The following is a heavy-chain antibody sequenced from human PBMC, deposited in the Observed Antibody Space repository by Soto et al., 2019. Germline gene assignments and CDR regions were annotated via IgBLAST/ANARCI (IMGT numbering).Heavy chain of an antibody. J-gene: IGHJ6*02. CDR3: ARDQYPGMAAAGTIYYYYGMDV. Sequence: QVQLVQSGAEVKKPGSSVKVSCKASGGTFSSYAISWVRQAPGQGLEWMGGIIRIFGTANYAQKFQGRVTITADESTSTAYMELSSLRSEDTAVYYCARDQYPGMAAAGTIYYYYGMDVWGQGTTVTVSS. V-gene: IGHV1-69*01. D-gene: IGHD6-13*01. CDR2: IIRIFGTA. CDR1: GGTFSSYA.